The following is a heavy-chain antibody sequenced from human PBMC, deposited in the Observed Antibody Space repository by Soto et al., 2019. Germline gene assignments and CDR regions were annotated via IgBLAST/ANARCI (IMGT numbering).Heavy chain of an antibody. D-gene: IGHD5-18*01. CDR1: GGTFSTYA. Sequence: QVQLVQSGAEVKKPESSVKVSCKAPGGTFSTYAISWVRQAPGQGLEWMGGIIPMFGTANYAHRFQDRVTITADESTNTVYMELCSLRSEDTAVYFCASGIQLWLRRINNGYSGWGQGTLVTVSS. V-gene: IGHV1-69*12. CDR2: IIPMFGTA. CDR3: ASGIQLWLRRINNGYSG. J-gene: IGHJ4*02.